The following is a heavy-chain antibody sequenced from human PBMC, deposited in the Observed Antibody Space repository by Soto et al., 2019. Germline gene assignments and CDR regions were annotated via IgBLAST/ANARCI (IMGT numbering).Heavy chain of an antibody. Sequence: QVQLQESGPGLVQPSQTLSLTCTVSGGSISSGGYYWSWIRQYPGKGLEWIGYIYYSGSTYYNPSLKSRVTISVDTSKNQFSLKLSSVTAADTAVYYCARAFAYYYDSSGYCDAFDIWGQGTMVTVSS. J-gene: IGHJ3*02. V-gene: IGHV4-31*03. CDR3: ARAFAYYYDSSGYCDAFDI. CDR1: GGSISSGGYY. CDR2: IYYSGST. D-gene: IGHD3-22*01.